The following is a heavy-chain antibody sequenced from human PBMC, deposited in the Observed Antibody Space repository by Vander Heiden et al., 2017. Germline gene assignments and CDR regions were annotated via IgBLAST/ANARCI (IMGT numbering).Heavy chain of an antibody. CDR3: ARDPDDSSGYYYPFPFDY. Sequence: QVQLVQSGAEVKTPGASVKVSCKASGYTFTSYGISWVRQAPGQGLEWMGWISAYNGNTNYAQKLQGRVTMTTDTSTSTAYMELRSLRSDDTAVYYCARDPDDSSGYYYPFPFDYWGQGTLVTVSS. CDR1: GYTFTSYG. CDR2: ISAYNGNT. D-gene: IGHD3-22*01. V-gene: IGHV1-18*01. J-gene: IGHJ4*02.